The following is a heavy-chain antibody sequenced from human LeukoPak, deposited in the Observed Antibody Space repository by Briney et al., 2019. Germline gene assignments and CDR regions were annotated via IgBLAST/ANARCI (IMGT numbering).Heavy chain of an antibody. V-gene: IGHV3-21*01. Sequence: PGGSLRRSCVASGFAFDTYTMNWVREAPGKGLEWVSSISSKSGYIHYADSVKGRFIISRDNAKNSLSLQVNSLRAEDTAVYYCARVRTAYYPDYWGQGTLVTVSS. D-gene: IGHD3/OR15-3a*01. CDR1: GFAFDTYT. CDR3: ARVRTAYYPDY. J-gene: IGHJ4*02. CDR2: ISSKSGYI.